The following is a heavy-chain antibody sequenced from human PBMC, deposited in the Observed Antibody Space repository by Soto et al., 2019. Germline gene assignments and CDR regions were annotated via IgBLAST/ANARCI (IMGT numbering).Heavy chain of an antibody. J-gene: IGHJ6*03. CDR1: GGSFSGYY. Sequence: SETLSLTCAVYGGSFSGYYWSWIRQPPGKGLEWIGEINHSGSTNYNPSLKSRVTISVDTSKNQFSLKLSSVTAADTAVYYCARGDIVGVPAVMGYYYYMDVWGKGTTVTLSS. V-gene: IGHV4-34*01. CDR3: ARGDIVGVPAVMGYYYYMDV. CDR2: INHSGST. D-gene: IGHD2-2*01.